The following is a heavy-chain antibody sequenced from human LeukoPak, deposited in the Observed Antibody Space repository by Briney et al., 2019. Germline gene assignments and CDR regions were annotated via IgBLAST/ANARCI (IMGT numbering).Heavy chain of an antibody. J-gene: IGHJ4*02. CDR3: ARTQGYSSGWYYYFDY. D-gene: IGHD6-19*01. V-gene: IGHV1-69*13. CDR1: GGTFSRYA. Sequence: SVKVSCKASGGTFSRYAISWVRQAPGQGLEWMGGIIPIFGTANYAQKFQGRVTITADESTSTAYMELSSLRSEDTAVYYCARTQGYSSGWYYYFDYWGQGTLVTVSS. CDR2: IIPIFGTA.